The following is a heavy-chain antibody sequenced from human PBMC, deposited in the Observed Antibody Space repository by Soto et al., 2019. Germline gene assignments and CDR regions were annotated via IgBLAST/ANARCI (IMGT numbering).Heavy chain of an antibody. D-gene: IGHD6-19*01. V-gene: IGHV3-33*01. CDR1: GFTCSSYG. CDR2: IWYDGSNK. CDR3: ARDRYSSGWYDLDY. J-gene: IGHJ4*02. Sequence: QVQLVESGGGVVQPGRSLRLSCAASGFTCSSYGMHWVRQAPGKGLEWVAVIWYDGSNKYYADSVKGRFTISRDNSENTLYLQMNSLRAEDTAVYYCARDRYSSGWYDLDYWGQGTLVTVSS.